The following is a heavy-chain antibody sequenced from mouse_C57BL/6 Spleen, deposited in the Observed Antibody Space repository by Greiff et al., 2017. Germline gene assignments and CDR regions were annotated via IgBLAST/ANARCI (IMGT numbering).Heavy chain of an antibody. D-gene: IGHD3-3*01. CDR1: GFSLTSYG. J-gene: IGHJ4*01. Sequence: QVQLKESGPGLVAPSQSLSITCTVSGFSLTSYGVSWVRQPPGKGLEWLGVRCGDGSTKYHSALISRLSTSKDNSKSQVFLKLNSLRTDDTATYYCAKPARYELGAMDYWGQGTSVTVSS. CDR3: AKPARYELGAMDY. V-gene: IGHV2-3*01. CDR2: RCGDGST.